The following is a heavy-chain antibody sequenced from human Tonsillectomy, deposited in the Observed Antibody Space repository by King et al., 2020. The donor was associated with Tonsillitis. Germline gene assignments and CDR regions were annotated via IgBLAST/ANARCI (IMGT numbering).Heavy chain of an antibody. CDR2: ISSSSSYI. Sequence: VQLVESGGGLVKPGGSLRLSCAASGFTFSSYSMNWVRQAPGKGLEWVSSISSSSSYIYYADSVKGRFTISRDNAKNSLYLQMNSLRAEDTAVYYCAGNYVWGSYLIDWVDPWGEGTLVTVSS. J-gene: IGHJ5*02. D-gene: IGHD3-16*02. V-gene: IGHV3-21*01. CDR3: AGNYVWGSYLIDWVDP. CDR1: GFTFSSYS.